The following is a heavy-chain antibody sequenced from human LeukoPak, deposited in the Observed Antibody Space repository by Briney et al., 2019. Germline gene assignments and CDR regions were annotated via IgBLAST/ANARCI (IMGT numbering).Heavy chain of an antibody. CDR3: ARDEYCSSTSCQESFDY. CDR2: ISSSSSYI. D-gene: IGHD2-2*01. J-gene: IGHJ4*02. CDR1: GFTFSSYS. Sequence: GGSLRLSCAASGFTFSSYSMNWVRQAPGKGLEWVSSISSSSSYIYYADSVKGRFTISRDNAKNSLYLQMNSLRAEDTAAYYCARDEYCSSTSCQESFDYWGQGTLVTVSS. V-gene: IGHV3-21*01.